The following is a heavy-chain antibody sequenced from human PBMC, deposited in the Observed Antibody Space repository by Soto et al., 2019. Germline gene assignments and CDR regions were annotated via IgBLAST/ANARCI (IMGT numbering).Heavy chain of an antibody. J-gene: IGHJ6*02. V-gene: IGHV2-5*02. CDR3: VHSRCGGDCLQSYSSHYYYSMDV. Sequence: QITLKESGPTLVKPTQTLTLTCTISGFSLSTGGVGVGWIRQPPGKALEWLALIYWDYDKRYSPSLKSRLTIAKDNSKNQVVHTMINMDPVDTATYYCVHSRCGGDCLQSYSSHYYYSMDVWGQGTTVTVSS. D-gene: IGHD2-21*02. CDR2: IYWDYDK. CDR1: GFSLSTGGVG.